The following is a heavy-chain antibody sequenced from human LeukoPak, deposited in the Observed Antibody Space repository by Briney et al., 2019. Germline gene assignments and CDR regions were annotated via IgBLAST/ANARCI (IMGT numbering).Heavy chain of an antibody. J-gene: IGHJ4*02. CDR3: AKGRSSSAYDSGDY. V-gene: IGHV3-7*03. Sequence: GGSLRLSCAASGFSFRAYWMTWVRQAPGTGLEWVAIIKEDGSETYSMDSVKGRFTISRDNAKNSLYLQMNSLRGDDTAVYYCAKGRSSSAYDSGDYWGQGTLVTVSS. CDR2: IKEDGSET. D-gene: IGHD2-2*01. CDR1: GFSFRAYW.